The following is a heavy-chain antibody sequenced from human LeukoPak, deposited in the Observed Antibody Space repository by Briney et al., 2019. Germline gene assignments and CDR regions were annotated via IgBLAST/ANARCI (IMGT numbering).Heavy chain of an antibody. V-gene: IGHV4-38-2*02. D-gene: IGHD6-13*01. CDR2: IYHSGST. Sequence: SETLSLTCTVSGYSISSGYYWGWIRQPPGKGLEWIGSIYHSGSTYYNPSLKSRVTISVDTSKNQFSLKLSSVTAADTAVYYCARDTLWQQLVSAFDYWGQGTLVTVSS. CDR3: ARDTLWQQLVSAFDY. J-gene: IGHJ4*02. CDR1: GYSISSGYY.